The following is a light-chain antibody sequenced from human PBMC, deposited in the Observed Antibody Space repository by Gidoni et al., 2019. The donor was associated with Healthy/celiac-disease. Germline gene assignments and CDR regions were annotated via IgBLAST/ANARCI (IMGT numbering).Light chain of an antibody. CDR3: QQYDNLLIT. CDR2: DAS. V-gene: IGKV1-33*01. Sequence: PMTQSPSSLSASVGDRVTITCQASQDISNYLNWYQQKPGKAPKLLIYDASNLETGVPSRFSGSGSGTDFTFTISSLQPEDIATYYCQQYDNLLITFGQGTRLEIK. CDR1: QDISNY. J-gene: IGKJ5*01.